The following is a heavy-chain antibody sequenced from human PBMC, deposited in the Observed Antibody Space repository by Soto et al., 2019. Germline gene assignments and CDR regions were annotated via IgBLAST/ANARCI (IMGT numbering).Heavy chain of an antibody. Sequence: SETLSLTCTVSCHSMSNTDYFWGWIRQTPWSDLQWIGSLFYTGHTYCNPSLLSRVTISADTSKNQFFLRLTSVTAADTAVYYCARHLRDTNGYWSQFDYWGQGTLVTVS. D-gene: IGHD3-22*01. CDR3: ARHLRDTNGYWSQFDY. CDR1: CHSMSNTDYF. V-gene: IGHV4-39*01. J-gene: IGHJ4*02. CDR2: LFYTGHT.